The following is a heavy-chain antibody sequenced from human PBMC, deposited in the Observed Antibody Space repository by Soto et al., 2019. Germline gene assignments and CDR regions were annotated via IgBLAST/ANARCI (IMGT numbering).Heavy chain of an antibody. D-gene: IGHD3-16*01. CDR3: AKTAGYVYFWGGTGLDP. Sequence: QVQLVESGGGVVQPGRSLRLSCAGSGFTFSSYGMHLVRQAPGKGLEWVAFITYDGSDKYYGDSVKGRFTSYRDDSKNTLYLPMISLRVEDTAIYYCAKTAGYVYFWGGTGLDPRGQGPLATVSS. CDR2: ITYDGSDK. J-gene: IGHJ5*02. CDR1: GFTFSSYG. V-gene: IGHV3-30*18.